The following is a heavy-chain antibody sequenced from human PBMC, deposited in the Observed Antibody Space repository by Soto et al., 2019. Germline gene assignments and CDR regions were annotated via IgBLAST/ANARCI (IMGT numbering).Heavy chain of an antibody. CDR1: GGSISSGDYY. CDR3: ARVRWELVYFDY. J-gene: IGHJ4*02. CDR2: IYYSGST. D-gene: IGHD1-26*01. Sequence: QVQLQESGPGLVKPSQTLSLTCTVSGGSISSGDYYWSWIRQPPGKGLEWIGYIYYSGSTYYNPALKSRXXIXVXXSKNQFSRKLSSVTAADTAVYYCARVRWELVYFDYWGQGTLVTVSS. V-gene: IGHV4-30-4*01.